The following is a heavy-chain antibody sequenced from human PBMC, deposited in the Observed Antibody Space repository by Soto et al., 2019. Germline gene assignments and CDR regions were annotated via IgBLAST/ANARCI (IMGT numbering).Heavy chain of an antibody. Sequence: EVPLLESGGGLVQPGGSLRLSCAASGFTFSSYAMSWVRQAPGKGLEWVSAISGSGGSTYYADSVKGRFTISRDNSKNTLYLQMNSLRAEDTAVYYCANQWIQLWPLCDWGQGTLVTVSS. CDR2: ISGSGGST. V-gene: IGHV3-23*01. D-gene: IGHD5-18*01. CDR1: GFTFSSYA. J-gene: IGHJ4*02. CDR3: ANQWIQLWPLCD.